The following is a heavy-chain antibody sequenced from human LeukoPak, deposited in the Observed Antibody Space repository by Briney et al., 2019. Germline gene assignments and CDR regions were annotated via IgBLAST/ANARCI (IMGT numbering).Heavy chain of an antibody. V-gene: IGHV3-7*01. CDR3: AGEGSGMYSSGYFDY. CDR2: IKQDGSEK. D-gene: IGHD6-19*01. Sequence: GGSLRLSCAASGFTFSSYWMSWVRQAPGKGLEWVANIKQDGSEKYYVDSVKGRFTISRDNAKNSLYLQMNSLRAEDTAVYYCAGEGSGMYSSGYFDYWGQGTLVTVSS. J-gene: IGHJ4*02. CDR1: GFTFSSYW.